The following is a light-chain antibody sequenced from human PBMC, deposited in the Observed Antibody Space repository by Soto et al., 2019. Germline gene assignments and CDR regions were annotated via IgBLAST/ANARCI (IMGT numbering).Light chain of an antibody. CDR3: QQYGTSHMYT. Sequence: EIVLTQSPGTLSLSPGERATLSCRASQRVKSGYLAWYQQKPGQPPRLLISGASSRATGIPDRFSGSGSGTDFTRTISGLEPDDFAVYYCQQYGTSHMYTFGQGTKLEIK. CDR2: GAS. V-gene: IGKV3-20*01. J-gene: IGKJ2*01. CDR1: QRVKSGY.